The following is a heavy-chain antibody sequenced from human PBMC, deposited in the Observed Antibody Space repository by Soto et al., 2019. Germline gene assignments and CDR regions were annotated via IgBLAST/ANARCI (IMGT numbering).Heavy chain of an antibody. J-gene: IGHJ5*01. D-gene: IGHD2-15*01. Sequence: SETLSLTCSVSNVSINSSYWAWIRQPPGKGLEWIGWVYYTGTTKYNPSLKSRVTISIDTSKNEFSLKLRSVTTADTAVYFCATASGGTGTFDPWGQGTLVTVSS. CDR2: VYYTGTT. CDR1: NVSINSSY. CDR3: ATASGGTGTFDP. V-gene: IGHV4-59*01.